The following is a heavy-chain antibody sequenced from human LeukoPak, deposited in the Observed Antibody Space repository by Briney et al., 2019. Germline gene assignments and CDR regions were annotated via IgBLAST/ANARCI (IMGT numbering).Heavy chain of an antibody. Sequence: GSSVKVSCKASGGTFSSYAISWVRQAPGQGLEWMGMIIPIFGIANYAQKFQGRVTIIADKSTSTAYMELSSLRSEDTAVYYCARDKNYDSSGYYYYWGQGTLVTVSS. J-gene: IGHJ4*02. CDR2: IIPIFGIA. CDR1: GGTFSSYA. V-gene: IGHV1-69*04. CDR3: ARDKNYDSSGYYYY. D-gene: IGHD3-22*01.